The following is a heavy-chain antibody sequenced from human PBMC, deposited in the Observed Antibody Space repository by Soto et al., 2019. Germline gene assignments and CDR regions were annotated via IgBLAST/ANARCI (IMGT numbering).Heavy chain of an antibody. CDR3: ARDIRTDYSNTPEYYFDY. CDR2: IWYDGSNK. Sequence: GGSLRLSCAASGFTFSSYGMHWVRQAPGKGLEWVAVIWYDGSNKYYADSVKGRFTISRDNSKNTLYLQMNSLRAEDTAVYYCARDIRTDYSNTPEYYFDYWGQGTLVTVSS. D-gene: IGHD4-4*01. J-gene: IGHJ4*02. V-gene: IGHV3-33*01. CDR1: GFTFSSYG.